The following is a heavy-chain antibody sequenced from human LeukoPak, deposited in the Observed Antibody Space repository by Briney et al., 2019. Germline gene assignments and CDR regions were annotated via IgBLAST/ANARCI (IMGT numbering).Heavy chain of an antibody. CDR3: ARGLQLSYYYYYGMDV. CDR1: GGPISSYY. V-gene: IGHV4-59*01. J-gene: IGHJ6*02. D-gene: IGHD2-15*01. Sequence: SETLSLTCTVSGGPISSYYWSWIRQPPGKGLEWIGYIYYSGSTNYNPSLKSRVTISVDTSKNQFSLKLSSVTAADTAVYYCARGLQLSYYYYYGMDVWGQGTTVTVSS. CDR2: IYYSGST.